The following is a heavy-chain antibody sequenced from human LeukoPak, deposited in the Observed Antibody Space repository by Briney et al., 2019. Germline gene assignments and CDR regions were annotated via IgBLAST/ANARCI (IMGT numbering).Heavy chain of an antibody. Sequence: GGSLRLSCAASGFTFSSYSMNWVRQAPGKGLEWVSSISSSSGYIYYADSVKGRFTISRDNAKNSLYLQMNSLRAEDTAVYYCAREEADWFDPWGQGTLVTVSS. CDR1: GFTFSSYS. J-gene: IGHJ5*02. CDR2: ISSSSGYI. V-gene: IGHV3-21*01. CDR3: AREEADWFDP.